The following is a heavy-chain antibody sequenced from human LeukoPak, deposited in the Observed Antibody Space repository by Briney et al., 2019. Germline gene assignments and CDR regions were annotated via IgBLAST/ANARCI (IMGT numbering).Heavy chain of an antibody. D-gene: IGHD3-3*01. V-gene: IGHV3-7*01. J-gene: IGHJ4*02. Sequence: GGSLRLSCAASGFTFSSYWMSWVRQAPGKGLEWVANIKQDGSEKYYVDSVKGRFTISRDNAKNSLYLQMNSLRAEDTAVYYCARLREITIFGVVTKSTSYFDYWGQGSLVTVSS. CDR2: IKQDGSEK. CDR3: ARLREITIFGVVTKSTSYFDY. CDR1: GFTFSSYW.